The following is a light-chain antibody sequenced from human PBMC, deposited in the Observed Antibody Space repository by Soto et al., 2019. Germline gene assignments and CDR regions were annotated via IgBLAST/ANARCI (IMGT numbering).Light chain of an antibody. Sequence: DIQMTQSPSTLSASVGDRVTITCRASQGTRSWLAWYQQKPGTAPKLLISDASTLESGVPSRFSGSGFGTEFTLTISSLQFDDFATYYCQQYNSYPTFGQGTKVEIK. CDR3: QQYNSYPT. J-gene: IGKJ1*01. CDR1: QGTRSW. V-gene: IGKV1-5*01. CDR2: DAS.